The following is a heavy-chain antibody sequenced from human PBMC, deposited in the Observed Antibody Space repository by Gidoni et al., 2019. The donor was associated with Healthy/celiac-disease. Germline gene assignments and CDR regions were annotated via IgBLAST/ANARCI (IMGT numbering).Heavy chain of an antibody. CDR1: GGSISSSSYY. V-gene: IGHV4-39*01. CDR2: IYYSGST. Sequence: QLQLQESGPGLVKPSETLSLTCTVSGGSISSSSYYWGWIRQPPGKGLEWIGSIYYSGSTYYNPSLKSRVTISVDTSKNQFSLKLSSVTAADTAVYYCARHPMYGGYHRLYDYWGQGTLVTVSS. D-gene: IGHD5-12*01. CDR3: ARHPMYGGYHRLYDY. J-gene: IGHJ4*02.